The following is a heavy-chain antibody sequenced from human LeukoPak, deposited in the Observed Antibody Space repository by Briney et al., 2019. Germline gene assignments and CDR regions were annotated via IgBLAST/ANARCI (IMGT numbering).Heavy chain of an antibody. CDR1: GFPFSGSG. J-gene: IGHJ3*02. CDR2: VWYDGSNQ. Sequence: GSSLRLSCAASGFPFSGSGMHWVRQAPGKGLEWVAIVWYDGSNQYYADSVKGRFTISRDNSKNTLYLQMNSLRAEDTAVYYCARFKPLDYGYDAFDIWGQGTMVTVSS. CDR3: ARFKPLDYGYDAFDI. D-gene: IGHD4-17*01. V-gene: IGHV3-30*19.